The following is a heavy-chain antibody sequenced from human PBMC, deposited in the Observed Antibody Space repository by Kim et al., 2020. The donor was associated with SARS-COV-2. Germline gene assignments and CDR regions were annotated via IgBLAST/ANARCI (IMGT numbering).Heavy chain of an antibody. CDR2: INPNSGGT. CDR3: ARAAGVGGSYSPYYYGMDV. Sequence: ASVKVSCKASGYTFTGYYMHWVRQAPGQGLEWMGWINPNSGGTNYAQKFQGRVTMTRDTSISTAYMELSRLRSDDTAVYYCARAAGVGGSYSPYYYGMDVWGQGTTVTVSS. D-gene: IGHD1-26*01. CDR1: GYTFTGYY. V-gene: IGHV1-2*02. J-gene: IGHJ6*02.